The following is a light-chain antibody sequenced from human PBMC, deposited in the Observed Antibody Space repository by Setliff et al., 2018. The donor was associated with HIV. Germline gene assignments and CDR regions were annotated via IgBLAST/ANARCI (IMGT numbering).Light chain of an antibody. Sequence: QSALTQPASVSGSPGQSITISCTGTSDDVGSYNFVSWYQQYPGKAPKLMIYEVTKRPSGISSRFSGSKSGNTASLTISGLQAEDEADYYCCSYAGSNTNVFGGGTQLTVL. CDR2: EVT. CDR3: CSYAGSNTNV. V-gene: IGLV2-23*02. J-gene: IGLJ2*01. CDR1: SDDVGSYNF.